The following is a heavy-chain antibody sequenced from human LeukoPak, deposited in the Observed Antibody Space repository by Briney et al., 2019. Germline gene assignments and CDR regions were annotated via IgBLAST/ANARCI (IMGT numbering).Heavy chain of an antibody. V-gene: IGHV3-30*02. CDR1: GFIFSSYG. CDR3: AKDTVKVTTIRRVPHYMDV. D-gene: IGHD5-12*01. Sequence: GGSLRLSCAASGFIFSSYGMHWVRQAPGKGLEWVAFIRYDGSNKYYADSVKGRFTISRDNSKNTLYLQMNSLRAEDTAVYYCAKDTVKVTTIRRVPHYMDVWGKGTTVTISS. J-gene: IGHJ6*03. CDR2: IRYDGSNK.